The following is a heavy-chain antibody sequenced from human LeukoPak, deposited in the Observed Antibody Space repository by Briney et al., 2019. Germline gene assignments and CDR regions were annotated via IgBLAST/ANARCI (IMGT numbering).Heavy chain of an antibody. Sequence: GGSLRLSCAASGFTFSSYAMSWVRQAPGKGLEWVSAISGSGVSTYYADSVKGRFTISRDNSKNTLYLQMNSLRAEDTAVYYCAKDCSSTSCPTSDYWGQGTLVTVHS. CDR2: ISGSGVST. V-gene: IGHV3-23*01. CDR3: AKDCSSTSCPTSDY. CDR1: GFTFSSYA. J-gene: IGHJ4*02. D-gene: IGHD2-2*01.